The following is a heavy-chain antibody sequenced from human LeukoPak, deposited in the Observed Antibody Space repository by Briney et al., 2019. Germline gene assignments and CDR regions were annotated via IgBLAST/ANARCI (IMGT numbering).Heavy chain of an antibody. CDR3: ALYAYNSSALTPFDH. V-gene: IGHV3-30-3*01. J-gene: IGHJ4*02. Sequence: QAGGSLRLSCAASGFTFSNYVMHWVRQAPGKGLEWVAVISYDENNKWYADSVKGRFTISRDNSKNTLYLLMNSLKTEDTAVYYCALYAYNSSALTPFDHWGQGTLVTVSS. CDR1: GFTFSNYV. CDR2: ISYDENNK. D-gene: IGHD3-22*01.